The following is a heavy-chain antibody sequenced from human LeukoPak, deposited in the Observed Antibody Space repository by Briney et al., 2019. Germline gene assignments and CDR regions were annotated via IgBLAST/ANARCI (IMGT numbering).Heavy chain of an antibody. V-gene: IGHV3-23*01. CDR2: INTGDIT. J-gene: IGHJ4*02. CDR1: GFTFDDSA. Sequence: PGGSLRLSCAASGFTFDDSAMHWVRQAPGKGLEWVSTINTGDITFYANSVKGRFTISRDNPKNALFLQMNSLRAEDTAIYYCVKGGFTYYDDWGQGTLVTVSS. CDR3: VKGGFTYYDD. D-gene: IGHD3-22*01.